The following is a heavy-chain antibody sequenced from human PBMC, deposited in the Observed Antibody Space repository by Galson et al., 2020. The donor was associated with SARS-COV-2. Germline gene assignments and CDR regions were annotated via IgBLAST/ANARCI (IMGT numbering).Heavy chain of an antibody. J-gene: IGHJ1*01. CDR1: GLTFSSYA. CDR2: ISAGGGIT. CDR3: ASRIVGATQYFQY. V-gene: IGHV3-23*01. Sequence: GGSLRLSCAASGLTFSSYAMSWVRQAPGKGLEWVSIISAGGGITYYADSVKGRFTISRDNSKNMLYLQMNSLRAEDTAVYYCASRIVGATQYFQYWGQGTLVTVSS. D-gene: IGHD1-26*01.